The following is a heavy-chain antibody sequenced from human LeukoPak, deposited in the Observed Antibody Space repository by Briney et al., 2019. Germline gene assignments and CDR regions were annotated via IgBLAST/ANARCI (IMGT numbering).Heavy chain of an antibody. Sequence: GGSLRLSCAASGFTLSSNYMSWVRQAPGKGLEWVSFIYSGGSTYYADSVTGRFTISRDNSKNTLYLQMNSLRAEDTAVYYCAREGLDSGYENWGQGTLVTVSS. V-gene: IGHV3-53*01. J-gene: IGHJ4*02. CDR2: IYSGGST. D-gene: IGHD5-12*01. CDR3: AREGLDSGYEN. CDR1: GFTLSSNY.